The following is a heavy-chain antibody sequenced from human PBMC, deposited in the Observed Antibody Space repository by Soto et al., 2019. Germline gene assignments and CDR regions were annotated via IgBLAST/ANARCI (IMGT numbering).Heavy chain of an antibody. Sequence: SETLSLTCTVSGGSINHYYWGWIRQPPGKGLECIGNIYYDGNTYYNPSLKSRVTISLDTSKNQFSLRLNSVTAADTAVYYCARSSITPRLFMYPFDYWGQGTLVTVSS. J-gene: IGHJ4*02. CDR2: IYYDGNT. V-gene: IGHV4-39*01. D-gene: IGHD6-6*01. CDR1: GGSINHYY. CDR3: ARSSITPRLFMYPFDY.